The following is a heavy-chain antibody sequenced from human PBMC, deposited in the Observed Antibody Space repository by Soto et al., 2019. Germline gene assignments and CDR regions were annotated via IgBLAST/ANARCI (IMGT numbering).Heavy chain of an antibody. J-gene: IGHJ6*03. D-gene: IGHD1-7*01. CDR3: ARGHWNLVDYYYYYMDV. V-gene: IGHV1-18*01. CDR2: ISAYNGNT. CDR1: GYAFTSYG. Sequence: GASVKVSCKASGYAFTSYGISWVRQAPGQGLEWMGWISAYNGNTNYAQKLQGRVTMTTDTSTSTAYMELRSLRSDDTAVYYCARGHWNLVDYYYYYMDVWGKGTTVTVSS.